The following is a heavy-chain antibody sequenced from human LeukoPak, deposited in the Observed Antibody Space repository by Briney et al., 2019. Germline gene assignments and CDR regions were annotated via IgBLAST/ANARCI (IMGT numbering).Heavy chain of an antibody. D-gene: IGHD3/OR15-3a*01. Sequence: GRSLRLSCAASGFTFSSYAMHWVRQAPGKELEWLAVTPYDGSNKYYADSVKGRFTISRDNSKNTLYLQMNSLRAEDTAVYFCARDLRTGSYLDYWGRGTLVTVSS. CDR1: GFTFSSYA. CDR2: TPYDGSNK. V-gene: IGHV3-30*01. CDR3: ARDLRTGSYLDY. J-gene: IGHJ4*02.